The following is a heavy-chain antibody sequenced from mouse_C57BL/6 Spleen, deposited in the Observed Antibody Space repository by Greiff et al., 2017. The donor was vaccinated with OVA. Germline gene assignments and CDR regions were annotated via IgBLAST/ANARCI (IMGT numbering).Heavy chain of an antibody. V-gene: IGHV5-17*01. CDR3: ARRSGYYDAMDY. J-gene: IGHJ4*01. D-gene: IGHD2-2*01. Sequence: DVMLVESGGGLVKPGGSLKLSCAASGFTFSDYGMHWVRQAPEKGLEWVAYISSGSSTIYYADTVKGRFTISRDNAKNTLFLQMTSLRSEDTAMYYCARRSGYYDAMDYWGQGTSVTVSS. CDR1: GFTFSDYG. CDR2: ISSGSSTI.